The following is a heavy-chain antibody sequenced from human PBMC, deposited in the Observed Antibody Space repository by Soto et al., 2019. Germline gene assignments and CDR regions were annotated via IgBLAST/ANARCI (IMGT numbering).Heavy chain of an antibody. CDR1: GFTFSVYG. CDR3: AKDGSHLAVAGTSPTSYFYGLAV. Sequence: GGSLRLSCAASGFTFSVYGMHWVRQAPGEGLEWVALVSYDGSIKYYADSVKGRFTISRDNSKNTLYLQMNSLRVEDTAVYYCAKDGSHLAVAGTSPTSYFYGLAVWGQGTTVTVSS. D-gene: IGHD6-19*01. V-gene: IGHV3-30*18. CDR2: VSYDGSIK. J-gene: IGHJ6*02.